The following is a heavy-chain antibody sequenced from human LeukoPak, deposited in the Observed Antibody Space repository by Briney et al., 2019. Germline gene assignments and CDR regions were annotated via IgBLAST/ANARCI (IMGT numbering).Heavy chain of an antibody. D-gene: IGHD3-9*01. V-gene: IGHV4-4*07. CDR3: ARDYLGSDYDILTGPVGPYYYYYMDV. Sequence: PSETLSLTCTVSGGSISSYYWSWLRQPAGKGLEWIGRIYTSGSTNYNPSLRSRVTISVDTSKNQFSLKLSSVTATDTAVYYCARDYLGSDYDILTGPVGPYYYYYMDVWGKGTMVTVSS. J-gene: IGHJ6*03. CDR1: GGSISSYY. CDR2: IYTSGST.